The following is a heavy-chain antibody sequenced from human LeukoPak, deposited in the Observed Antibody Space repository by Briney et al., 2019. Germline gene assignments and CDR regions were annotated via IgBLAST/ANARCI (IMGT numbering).Heavy chain of an antibody. D-gene: IGHD3-22*01. J-gene: IGHJ4*02. CDR1: GFTFSSYA. V-gene: IGHV3-23*01. Sequence: TGGSLRLSCAASGFTFSSYAMNWVRQAAGKGLEWVSGISGGGGRTYYADSVKGRFTISRDNSKNTLYLQMNSLRAEDTAVYYCAKGDYYDSSGYYYRLHFDYWGQGTLVTVSS. CDR3: AKGDYYDSSGYYYRLHFDY. CDR2: ISGGGGRT.